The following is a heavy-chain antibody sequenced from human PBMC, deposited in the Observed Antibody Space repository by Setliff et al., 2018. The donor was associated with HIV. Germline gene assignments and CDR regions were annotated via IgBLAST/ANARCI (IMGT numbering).Heavy chain of an antibody. CDR1: GGSISSYY. CDR2: IFYSGST. D-gene: IGHD3-16*01. J-gene: IGHJ4*02. CDR3: AEGVGAGYYFDY. V-gene: IGHV4-39*07. Sequence: SETLSLTCTVSGGSISSYYWGWIRQPPGKGLEWLGSIFYSGSTNYNPSLRSRVIMSMDTSKNQFSLKLSSVTAADTAVYYCAEGVGAGYYFDYWGQGTLVTVSS.